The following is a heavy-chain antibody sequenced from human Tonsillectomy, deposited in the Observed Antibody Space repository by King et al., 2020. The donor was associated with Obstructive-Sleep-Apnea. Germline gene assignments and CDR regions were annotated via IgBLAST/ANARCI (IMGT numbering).Heavy chain of an antibody. J-gene: IGHJ4*02. V-gene: IGHV3-9*01. D-gene: IGHD5-24*01. Sequence: VQLVQSGGGLVQPGRSLRLSCAASGFTFDDYAMHWVRQAPGKGLEWVSGINWDGTRLGYADSVKGRFTISRDNAKNSLYLQMNSLRTEDTALYWCAKGGASYSTIYFDSWGQGTPVTVSS. CDR2: INWDGTRL. CDR1: GFTFDDYA. CDR3: AKGGASYSTIYFDS.